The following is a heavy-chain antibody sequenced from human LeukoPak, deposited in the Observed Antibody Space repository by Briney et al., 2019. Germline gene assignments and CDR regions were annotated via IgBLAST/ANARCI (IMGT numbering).Heavy chain of an antibody. J-gene: IGHJ6*02. D-gene: IGHD1-14*01. V-gene: IGHV1-69*04. CDR2: IIPILGIA. Sequence: ASVKVSCKASGGTFSSYAISWVRQAPGQGLEWMGRIIPILGIANYAQKFQGRVTMTRDTSISTAYMELSRLRSDDTAVYYCARVEPSKLGYGMDVWGQGTTVTVSS. CDR1: GGTFSSYA. CDR3: ARVEPSKLGYGMDV.